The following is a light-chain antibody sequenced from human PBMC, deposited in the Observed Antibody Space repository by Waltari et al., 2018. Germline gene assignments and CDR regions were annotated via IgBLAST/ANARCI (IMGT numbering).Light chain of an antibody. CDR3: QQYHSYIT. J-gene: IGKJ3*01. V-gene: IGKV3-15*01. Sequence: IVMTQSPASLSVSPGERATLSCKTSQSISTNLAWYQQKPGQAPRLLIYAASTRATGFAARFSGSGSGTEFTLTISSLQPDDFAVYYCQQYHSYITFGPGTKVDIK. CDR2: AAS. CDR1: QSISTN.